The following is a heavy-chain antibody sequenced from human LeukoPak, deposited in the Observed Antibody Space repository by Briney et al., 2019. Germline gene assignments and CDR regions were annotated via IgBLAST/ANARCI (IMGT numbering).Heavy chain of an antibody. J-gene: IGHJ4*02. V-gene: IGHV3-53*01. CDR2: ISSGGVT. CDR3: ARDDSSDYYYGY. CDR1: GFTVSSDY. D-gene: IGHD3-22*01. Sequence: PGGSLRLSCTASGFTVSSDYMTWVRQAPGRGLEWVSVISSGGVTFYADSVKGRFIISRDISKNTLYLQMNSLRAEDTAVYYCARDDSSDYYYGYWGQGTLVTVSS.